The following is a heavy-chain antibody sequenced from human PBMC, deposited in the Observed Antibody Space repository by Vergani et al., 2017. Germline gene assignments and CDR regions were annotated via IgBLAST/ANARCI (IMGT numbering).Heavy chain of an antibody. J-gene: IGHJ4*02. CDR3: AREGSGSYSYYFDY. CDR1: GFTVSSNY. Sequence: EVQLVESGGGLVQPGGSLRLSCAASGFTVSSNYMSWVRQAPGKGLEWVSVIYSGCSTYYADSVKGRFTISRDNSKNTLYLQMNSLRAEDTAVYYCAREGSGSYSYYFDYWGQGTLVTVSS. D-gene: IGHD1-26*01. V-gene: IGHV3-66*01. CDR2: IYSGCST.